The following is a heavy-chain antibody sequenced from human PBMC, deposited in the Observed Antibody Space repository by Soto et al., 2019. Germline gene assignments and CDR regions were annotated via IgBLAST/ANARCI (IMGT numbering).Heavy chain of an antibody. CDR2: IIPIFGTA. V-gene: IGHV1-69*06. J-gene: IGHJ6*02. CDR1: GGTFSSYA. D-gene: IGHD2-2*01. CDR3: ARDCSSTSCYGYGMDV. Sequence: SVKVSCKASGGTFSSYAISWVRQAPGQGLEWMGGIIPIFGTANYAQKFQGRVTITADKSTSTAYMELSSLRSEDTAVYYCARDCSSTSCYGYGMDVCGQGTTVTVSS.